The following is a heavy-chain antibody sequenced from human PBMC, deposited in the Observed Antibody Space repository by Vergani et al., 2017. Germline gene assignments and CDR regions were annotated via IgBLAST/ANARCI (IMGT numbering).Heavy chain of an antibody. J-gene: IGHJ4*02. CDR1: GFSIDNGYY. D-gene: IGHD3-9*01. CDR3: ARRSGIVYDIFSGTQYFFDF. V-gene: IGHV4-38-2*01. Sequence: QAQLQQWGAGLLKPSETLSLTCAVSGFSIDNGYYWDWIRQPPGKGLEWIGSIYRTGRTHFNPSLKSRVTISVDTSNNHFSLRLTSLTSADTAVYYCARRSGIVYDIFSGTQYFFDFWGQGALVTVSS. CDR2: IYRTGRT.